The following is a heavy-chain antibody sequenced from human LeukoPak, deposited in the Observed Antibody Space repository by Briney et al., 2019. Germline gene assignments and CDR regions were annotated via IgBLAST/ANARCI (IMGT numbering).Heavy chain of an antibody. D-gene: IGHD3-3*01. CDR1: GFTFSSYS. CDR2: ISSSSSYI. J-gene: IGHJ5*02. CDR3: ARQYYDFWSGPPFDP. Sequence: PGGSLRLSCAASGFTFSSYSMNWVRQAPGKGLEWVSSISSSSSYIYYADSVEGRFTISRDNAKNSLYLQLNSLRAEDTAVYYCARQYYDFWSGPPFDPWGQGTLVTVSS. V-gene: IGHV3-21*01.